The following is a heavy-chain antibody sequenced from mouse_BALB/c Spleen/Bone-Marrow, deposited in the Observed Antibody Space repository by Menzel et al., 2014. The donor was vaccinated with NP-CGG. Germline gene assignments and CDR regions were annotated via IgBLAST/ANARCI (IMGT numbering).Heavy chain of an antibody. CDR3: ARSLYGYDWYFDV. CDR1: GYTFTSYV. V-gene: IGHV1-14*01. J-gene: IGHJ1*01. D-gene: IGHD2-2*01. Sequence: VQLQQSGPGLVKPGASVKMSCKASGYTFTSYVMHWVKQKPGQGLEWIGYINPYNDGTKYNEKFKGKATLTSDKSSSTAYMELSSLTSEDSAVYYCARSLYGYDWYFDVWGAGTTVTVSS. CDR2: INPYNDGT.